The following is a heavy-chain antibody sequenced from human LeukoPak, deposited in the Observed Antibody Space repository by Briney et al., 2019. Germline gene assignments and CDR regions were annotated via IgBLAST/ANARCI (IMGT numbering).Heavy chain of an antibody. CDR1: RGSISSSSYY. CDR3: ARLITASTPSDVRIES. V-gene: IGHV4-39*07. CDR2: IYYSGST. J-gene: IGHJ4*02. D-gene: IGHD3-16*01. Sequence: SSETLSLTCTVSRGSISSSSYYWGWIRQPPGKGLDWIESIYYSGSTYYNPSLKSRVTISADMSKNQFSLQLKSVSAAHTAVYYCARLITASTPSDVRIESWGQGSLVIVSS.